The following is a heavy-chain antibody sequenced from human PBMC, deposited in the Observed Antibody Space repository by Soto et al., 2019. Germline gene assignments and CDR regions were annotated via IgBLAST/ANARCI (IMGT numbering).Heavy chain of an antibody. J-gene: IGHJ5*02. CDR3: ARVPPYSSSSPWFDP. CDR2: IYYSGST. V-gene: IGHV4-59*01. D-gene: IGHD6-6*01. Sequence: SETLYLTCTVSGGSISSYYWSWIRQPPGKGLEWIGYIYYSGSTNYNPSLKSRVTISVDTSKNQFSLKLSSVTAADTAVYYCARVPPYSSSSPWFDPWGQGTLVTVSS. CDR1: GGSISSYY.